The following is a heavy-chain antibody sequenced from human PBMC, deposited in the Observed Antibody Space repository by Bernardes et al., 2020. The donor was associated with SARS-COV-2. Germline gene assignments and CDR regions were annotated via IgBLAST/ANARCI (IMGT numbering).Heavy chain of an antibody. V-gene: IGHV3-21*01. D-gene: IGHD5-18*01. CDR2: ISSSTSYI. CDR3: ATDSFGFGFSEPQTDFDY. Sequence: GGSLRLSRAASGFTFSNFNMNWVRQAPGKGLEWVSSISSSTSYIYYADSVRGRFTISRDNTKNSLYLQMNSLRAEDTAVYFCATDSFGFGFSEPQTDFDYWGQGTLVTVSS. CDR1: GFTFSNFN. J-gene: IGHJ4*02.